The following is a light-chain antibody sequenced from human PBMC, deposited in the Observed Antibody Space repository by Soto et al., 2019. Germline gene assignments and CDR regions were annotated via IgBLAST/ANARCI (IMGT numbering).Light chain of an antibody. Sequence: EIVLTQSPGTLSLSPGERATLSCRASQSVTKNYLTWYQQQPGQAPRLLISGASSRATGVPDRFTGSGSGTDFALTISRLEPEDFAVYTCQQYNDWPLLFGQGTRLEIK. V-gene: IGKV3-20*01. CDR2: GAS. CDR3: QQYNDWPLL. J-gene: IGKJ5*01. CDR1: QSVTKNY.